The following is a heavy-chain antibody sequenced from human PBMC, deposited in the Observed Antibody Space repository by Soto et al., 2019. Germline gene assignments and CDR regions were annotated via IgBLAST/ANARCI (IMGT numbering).Heavy chain of an antibody. CDR2: ISGSGGST. CDR3: AKDLPALYSSSWSPFDY. V-gene: IGHV3-23*01. J-gene: IGHJ4*02. D-gene: IGHD6-13*01. CDR1: GFTFSSYA. Sequence: GGSLRLSCAASGFTFSSYAMSWVRQAPGKGLEWVSAISGSGGSTYYADSVKGRFTISRDNSKNTLYLQMNSLRAEDTAVYYCAKDLPALYSSSWSPFDYWGQGTLVTVSS.